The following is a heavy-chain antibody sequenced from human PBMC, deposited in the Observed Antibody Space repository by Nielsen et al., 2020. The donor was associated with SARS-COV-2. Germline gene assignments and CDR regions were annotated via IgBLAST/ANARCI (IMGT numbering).Heavy chain of an antibody. D-gene: IGHD5-18*01. CDR1: GFTFDDYA. V-gene: IGHV3-9*01. CDR2: ISWNSGSI. CDR3: ANGYSPDY. Sequence: GGSLRPSCAASGFTFDDYAMHWVRQAPGKGLEWVSGISWNSGSIGYADSVKGRFTISRDNAKNSLYLQMNSLRAEDTAVYYCANGYSPDYWGQGTLVTVSS. J-gene: IGHJ4*02.